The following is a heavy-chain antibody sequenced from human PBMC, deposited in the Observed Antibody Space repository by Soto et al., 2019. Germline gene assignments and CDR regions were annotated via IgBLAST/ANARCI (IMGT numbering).Heavy chain of an antibody. CDR3: AKDFGGLYNWFDP. Sequence: ASVKVSCKASGGTFSSYAISWVRQAAGQGLEWLGRVTPNNGKTDYAQKFQGRLNMTRDTSLSTVYMALSSLTSEDPAVSYCAKDFGGLYNWFDPWGQGTLVTVS. CDR1: GGTFSSYA. CDR2: VTPNNGKT. D-gene: IGHD3-16*01. V-gene: IGHV1-8*02. J-gene: IGHJ5*02.